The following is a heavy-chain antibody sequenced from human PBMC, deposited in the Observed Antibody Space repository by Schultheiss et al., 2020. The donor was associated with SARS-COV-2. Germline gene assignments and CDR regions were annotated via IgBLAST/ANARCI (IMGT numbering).Heavy chain of an antibody. V-gene: IGHV4-59*12. CDR3: ARGHRFYDFWSGYIPVTHYYYYYGMDV. CDR1: GGSISSYY. CDR2: INHMGST. D-gene: IGHD3-3*01. J-gene: IGHJ6*02. Sequence: SETLSLTCTVSGGSISSYYWGWIRQPPGKGLEWIGEINHMGSTNYNPSLKSRVTMSVDTSKNQFSLKLSSVTAADTAVYYCARGHRFYDFWSGYIPVTHYYYYYGMDVWGQGTTVTVSS.